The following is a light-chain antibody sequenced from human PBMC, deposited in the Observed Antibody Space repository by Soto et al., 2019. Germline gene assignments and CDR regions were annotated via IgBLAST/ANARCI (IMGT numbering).Light chain of an antibody. CDR3: QQRSNWPLFT. Sequence: EIVLTQSPATLSLSPGERATLSCRASQSVSSYLAWYQQKPGQAPRLLIYDASNRATGIPARFSGSGSGTAFTLTISSLEPADFAVYYCQQRSNWPLFTFGPGTKVDIK. J-gene: IGKJ3*01. V-gene: IGKV3-11*01. CDR1: QSVSSY. CDR2: DAS.